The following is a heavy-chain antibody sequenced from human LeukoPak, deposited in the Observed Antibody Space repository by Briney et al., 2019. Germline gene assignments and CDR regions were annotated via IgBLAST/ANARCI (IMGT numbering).Heavy chain of an antibody. CDR2: ISWDGGST. D-gene: IGHD1-26*01. CDR1: GFTFDDYT. Sequence: GGSLRLSCAASGFTFDDYTMHWVRQAPGKGLEWVSLISWDGGSTYYADSVKGRFTISRDNSKNSLYLQMNSLRTEDTALSYCAKTRRSGSFFYYYYYMDVWGKGTTVTVSS. V-gene: IGHV3-43*01. J-gene: IGHJ6*03. CDR3: AKTRRSGSFFYYYYYMDV.